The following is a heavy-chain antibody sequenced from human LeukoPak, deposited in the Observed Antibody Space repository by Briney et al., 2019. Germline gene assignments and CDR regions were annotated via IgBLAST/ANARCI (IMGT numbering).Heavy chain of an antibody. CDR1: GFTFSGYW. CDR2: ISTDGSST. J-gene: IGHJ4*02. V-gene: IGHV3-74*01. CDR3: ARAPGGRDFDY. D-gene: IGHD2-15*01. Sequence: GGSLRLSCAASGFTFSGYWMHWGRDAPGKGLLCVSRISTDGSSTNYADSVKGRFTISRDNAKNTLYLQMNSLRAEDTAVYYCARAPGGRDFDYWGQGTLVTVSS.